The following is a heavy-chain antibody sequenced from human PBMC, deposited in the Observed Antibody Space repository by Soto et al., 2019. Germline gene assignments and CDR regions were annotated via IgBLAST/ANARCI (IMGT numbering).Heavy chain of an antibody. J-gene: IGHJ5*02. Sequence: QVQLVESGGGVVQPVRSLRLSCAASGFTFSSYAMHWVRQAPGKGLEWVAVISYDGSNKYYADSVKGRFTISRDNSKNXXYLQMNSLRAEDTAVYYCARDIAVAPYPPYNWFDPWGQGTLVTVSS. V-gene: IGHV3-30-3*01. D-gene: IGHD6-19*01. CDR2: ISYDGSNK. CDR3: ARDIAVAPYPPYNWFDP. CDR1: GFTFSSYA.